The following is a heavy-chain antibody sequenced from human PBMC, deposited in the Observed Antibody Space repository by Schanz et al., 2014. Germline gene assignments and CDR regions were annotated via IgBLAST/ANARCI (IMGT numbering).Heavy chain of an antibody. V-gene: IGHV3-66*01. CDR2: IYSGIGA. Sequence: EVQLVESGGGLVQPGGSLRLSCAVSGFTVSSNHMSWVRQAPGKGLEWVSVIYSGIGAYYADSVKDRFTVSRDNSKNTLYLQMNSLRAEDTAVYYCAKARRKSNCSGGRCFHYSYYGMDVWGQGTTVTVSS. CDR3: AKARRKSNCSGGRCFHYSYYGMDV. CDR1: GFTVSSNH. D-gene: IGHD2-15*01. J-gene: IGHJ6*02.